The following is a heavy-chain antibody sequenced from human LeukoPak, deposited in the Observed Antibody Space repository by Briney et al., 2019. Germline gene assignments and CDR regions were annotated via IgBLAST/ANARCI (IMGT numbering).Heavy chain of an antibody. CDR3: VRGGGGYYVGNGYEAD. Sequence: GGSLRLSCAASAFSLAHYYMNWIRQAPGKGLEWISYISSSGRGIYTADSVAGRFTIYSDNAKNSQYLQMNNLRLYDTATDYCVRGGGGYYVGNGYEADWGLGTLVAVSS. J-gene: IGHJ4*02. V-gene: IGHV3-11*01. CDR1: AFSLAHYY. D-gene: IGHD3-22*01. CDR2: ISSSGRGI.